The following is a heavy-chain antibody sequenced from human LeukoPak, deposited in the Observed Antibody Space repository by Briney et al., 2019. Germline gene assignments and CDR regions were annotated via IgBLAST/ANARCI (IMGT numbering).Heavy chain of an antibody. CDR2: IKEDGSEK. V-gene: IGHV3-7*01. CDR3: ARRGWYSDY. CDR1: GFTFSSYW. Sequence: GGSLRLAWAASGFTFSSYWMTWVRQAAGKRLEWVANIKEDGSEKYYVDSVKGRFTISRDNAKNSVSLQMNSLRVEDTAVYYCARRGWYSDYWSQATLVTVSS. D-gene: IGHD3-10*01. J-gene: IGHJ4*02.